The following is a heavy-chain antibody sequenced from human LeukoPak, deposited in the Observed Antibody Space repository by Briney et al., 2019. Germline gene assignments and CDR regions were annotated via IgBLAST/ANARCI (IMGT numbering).Heavy chain of an antibody. CDR1: GGSISNYY. V-gene: IGHV4-59*08. J-gene: IGHJ3*02. CDR3: ARRHKVGAGDALDI. CDR2: IYNSGST. Sequence: SETLSLTCTVSGGSISNYYWTWIRQPPEKGLEWIGYIYNSGSTNYNPSLKSRVTISVDTSKNQFSLKLSSVTAADTAVYYCARRHKVGAGDALDIWGQGTMVTVSS. D-gene: IGHD3-16*01.